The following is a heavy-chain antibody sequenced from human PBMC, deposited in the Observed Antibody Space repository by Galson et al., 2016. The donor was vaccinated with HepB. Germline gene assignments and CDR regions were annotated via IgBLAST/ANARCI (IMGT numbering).Heavy chain of an antibody. CDR3: ARGINSLGSGSYIAFDA. CDR1: GGSFGGYY. CDR2: INHSGST. V-gene: IGHV4-34*01. J-gene: IGHJ3*01. Sequence: SETLSLTCGVYGGSFGGYYWSWIRQPPGKGLECIGEINHSGSTNYNPSLKSRVTLSAETSKHHFSLKPSSVTAADTAVYYCARGINSLGSGSYIAFDAWGQGTMVTVSS. D-gene: IGHD1-26*01.